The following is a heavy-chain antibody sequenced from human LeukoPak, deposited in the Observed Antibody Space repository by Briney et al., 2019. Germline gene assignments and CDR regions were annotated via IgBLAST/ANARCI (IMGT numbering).Heavy chain of an antibody. CDR3: ARLVYGPMDV. J-gene: IGHJ6*03. D-gene: IGHD5/OR15-5a*01. V-gene: IGHV4-39*01. Sequence: SETLSLTCTVSGGSISSSSYYWGWIRQPPGKGLEWIGSIYYSGSTYYNPSLKSRVTISVDTSKNQFSLKLSSVTAADTAVYYRARLVYGPMDVWGKGTTVTVSS. CDR2: IYYSGST. CDR1: GGSISSSSYY.